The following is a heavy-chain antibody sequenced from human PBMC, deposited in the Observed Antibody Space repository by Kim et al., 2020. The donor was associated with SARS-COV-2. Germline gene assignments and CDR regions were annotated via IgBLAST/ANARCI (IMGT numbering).Heavy chain of an antibody. CDR1: GGSISSSSYY. D-gene: IGHD3-3*01. CDR2: IYYSGST. V-gene: IGHV4-39*01. Sequence: SETLSLTCTVSGGSISSSSYYWGWIRQPPGKGLEWIGSIYYSGSTYYNPSLKSRVTISVDTSKNQFSLKLSSVTAADTAVYYCARWRCSTIFGVVTSYFDYWGQGTLVTVSS. J-gene: IGHJ4*02. CDR3: ARWRCSTIFGVVTSYFDY.